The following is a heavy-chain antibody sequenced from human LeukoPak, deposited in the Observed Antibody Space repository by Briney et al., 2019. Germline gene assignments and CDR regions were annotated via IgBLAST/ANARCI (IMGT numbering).Heavy chain of an antibody. J-gene: IGHJ6*03. Sequence: SETLSLTCTVSGGSISSGDYYWSWIRQPPGKGLEWIGYIYYSGSTNYNPSLKSRVTISVDTSKNQFSLKLSSATAADTAVYYCARAPGYSSSWYYYMDVWGKGTTVTVSS. CDR1: GGSISSGDYY. CDR2: IYYSGST. D-gene: IGHD6-13*01. CDR3: ARAPGYSSSWYYYMDV. V-gene: IGHV4-61*08.